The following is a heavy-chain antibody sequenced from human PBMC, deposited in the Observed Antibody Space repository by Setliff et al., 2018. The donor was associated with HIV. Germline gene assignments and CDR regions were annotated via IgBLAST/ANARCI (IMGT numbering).Heavy chain of an antibody. CDR2: ISDDGGQT. CDR3: AREKGNTPTAYYLDY. CDR1: GFTLIDHW. D-gene: IGHD3-10*01. J-gene: IGHJ4*02. Sequence: PGGSLRLSCAASGFTLIDHWMHWVRQVPGKGLEWVAVISDDGGQTYYAASVEGRFTIFRDNSKDTMYLQMHSLRGDDTAVYYCAREKGNTPTAYYLDYWGQGTLVTVSS. V-gene: IGHV3-30*03.